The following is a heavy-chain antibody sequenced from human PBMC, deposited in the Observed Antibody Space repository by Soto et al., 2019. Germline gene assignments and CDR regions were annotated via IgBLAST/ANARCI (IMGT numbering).Heavy chain of an antibody. V-gene: IGHV4-39*07. J-gene: IGHJ4*02. CDR2: IFYSGDT. CDR1: GDSINRSGHY. CDR3: ARTHSGSYYSVFNY. Sequence: SETLSLTCTVSGDSINRSGHYWGWIRQPPGKGLEWIGTIFYSGDTYYNPSLKSRVTISVDPSKIQFSLMLTAVTAADTAVYYCARTHSGSYYSVFNYWGRGSVVTVS. D-gene: IGHD1-26*01.